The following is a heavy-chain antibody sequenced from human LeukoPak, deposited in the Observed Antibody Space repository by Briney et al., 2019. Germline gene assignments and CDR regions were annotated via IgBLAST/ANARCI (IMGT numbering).Heavy chain of an antibody. Sequence: APETLSLTCTVSGGSISSGDYYWSWIRQPPGKGLEWIGYIYYSGSTYYNPSLKSRVAISVDTSKNQFSLKLSSVTAADTAVYYCARDGFRPSVTTMVRGPLDYWGQGTLVTVSS. D-gene: IGHD3-10*01. CDR2: IYYSGST. CDR3: ARDGFRPSVTTMVRGPLDY. CDR1: GGSISSGDYY. J-gene: IGHJ4*02. V-gene: IGHV4-30-4*01.